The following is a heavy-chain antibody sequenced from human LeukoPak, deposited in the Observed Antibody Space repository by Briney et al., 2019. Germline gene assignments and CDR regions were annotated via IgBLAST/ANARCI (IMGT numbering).Heavy chain of an antibody. CDR2: IIPIFGTA. Sequence: ASVKVSCKASGGTFSSYAISWVRQAPGQGLEWMGGIIPIFGTANYAQKFQGRVTITTDESTSTAYMELSSPRSEDTAVYYCARIGGYSGYDYDAFDIWGQGTMVTVSS. J-gene: IGHJ3*02. V-gene: IGHV1-69*05. CDR3: ARIGGYSGYDYDAFDI. D-gene: IGHD5-12*01. CDR1: GGTFSSYA.